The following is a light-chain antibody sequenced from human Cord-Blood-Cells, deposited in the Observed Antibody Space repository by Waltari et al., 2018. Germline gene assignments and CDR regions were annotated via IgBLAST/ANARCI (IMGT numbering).Light chain of an antibody. CDR3: SSYTSSSTLE. Sequence: QSALTQPAPVSGSPGPSITISCTGTSSDAGGYNYFSWYQQPPVKAPKLMIYEVSNRPSGVSNRFSGSKSGNTASLTISGLQAEDEADYYCSSYTSSSTLEFGGGTKLTVL. V-gene: IGLV2-14*01. J-gene: IGLJ2*01. CDR2: EVS. CDR1: SSDAGGYNY.